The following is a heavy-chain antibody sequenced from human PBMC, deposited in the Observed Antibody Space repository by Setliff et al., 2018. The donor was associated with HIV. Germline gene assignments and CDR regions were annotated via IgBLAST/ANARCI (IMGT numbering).Heavy chain of an antibody. CDR1: GFTFSSYG. Sequence: WGSLRLSCAASGFTFSSYGMHWVRQAPGKGLEWVAFIRYDGDNKYYADSVKGRFTISRDNSKNTLSLQMNSLRAEDTAVYYCAKTREINNFWSGIDYWGQGTLVTVSS. CDR2: IRYDGDNK. V-gene: IGHV3-30*02. CDR3: AKTREINNFWSGIDY. D-gene: IGHD3-3*01. J-gene: IGHJ4*02.